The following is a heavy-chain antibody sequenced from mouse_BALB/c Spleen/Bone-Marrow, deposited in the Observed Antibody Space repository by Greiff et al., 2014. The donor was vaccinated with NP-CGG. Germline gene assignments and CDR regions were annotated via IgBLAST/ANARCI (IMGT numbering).Heavy chain of an antibody. CDR1: GYSIPSDYA. D-gene: IGHD2-1*01. J-gene: IGHJ3*01. CDR2: ISYSGTT. V-gene: IGHV3-2*02. CDR3: ARAYGNYAFAY. Sequence: VPLKESGPGLVKPSQSLSLTCTLTGYSIPSDYAWNWIRQFPGDKLEWMGYISYSGTTNYNPSLKSRISITRDTSKNQFFLQLNSVTAEDTATYYCARAYGNYAFAYWGQGTLVTVSA.